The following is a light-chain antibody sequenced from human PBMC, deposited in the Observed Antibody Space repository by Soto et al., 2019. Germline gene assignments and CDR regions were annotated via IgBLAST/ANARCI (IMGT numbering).Light chain of an antibody. CDR2: GAS. CDR3: QQYVISVT. V-gene: IGKV2D-29*01. J-gene: IGKJ5*01. CDR1: QSLLHSDGKTY. Sequence: DIVMTQTPLSLSVTPGQPASISCKSSQSLLHSDGKTYLYWYQQKPGQAPRLLIYGASNRATGIPERFSGSGSGTDFTLTIGRLEPQDSAMYYCQQYVISVTFGQGTRLEI.